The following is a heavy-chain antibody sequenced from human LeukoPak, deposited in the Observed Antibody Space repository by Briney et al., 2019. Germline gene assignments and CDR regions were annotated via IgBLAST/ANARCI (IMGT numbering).Heavy chain of an antibody. CDR3: ARNGFGEGLLWFGEPRGDAFDI. Sequence: GASVKVSCKASGYTFTSYYMHWVRQAPGQGLEWMGIINPSGGSTSYAQKFQGRVTMTRDTSTSTVYMELSSLRSEDTAVYYCARNGFGEGLLWFGEPRGDAFDIWGQGTMVTVSS. J-gene: IGHJ3*02. V-gene: IGHV1-46*01. CDR2: INPSGGST. D-gene: IGHD3-10*01. CDR1: GYTFTSYY.